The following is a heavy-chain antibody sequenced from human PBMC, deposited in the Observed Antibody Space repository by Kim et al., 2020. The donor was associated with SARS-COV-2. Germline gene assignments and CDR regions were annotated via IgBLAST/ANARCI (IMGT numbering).Heavy chain of an antibody. J-gene: IGHJ5*02. CDR2: IIPIFGTA. CDR3: AGRGRYPGTIFGVVTRFDP. Sequence: SVKVSCKASGGTFSSYAISWVRQAPGQGLEWMGGIIPIFGTANYAQKFQGRVTITADESTSTAYMELSSLRSEDTAVYYCAGRGRYPGTIFGVVTRFDPWGQGTLVTVSS. V-gene: IGHV1-69*13. D-gene: IGHD3-3*01. CDR1: GGTFSSYA.